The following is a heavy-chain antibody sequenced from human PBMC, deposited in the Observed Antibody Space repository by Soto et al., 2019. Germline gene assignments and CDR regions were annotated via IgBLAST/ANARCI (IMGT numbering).Heavy chain of an antibody. CDR2: IYTSGGT. CDR3: ARDQVWFWSGGGYYYGMDV. CDR1: GGSISSYY. V-gene: IGHV4-4*07. Sequence: QVQLQESGPGLVKPSETLSLTCTVSGGSISSYYWSWIRQPAGKGLEWIGRIYTSGGTNYNPSLKSRVTMSVDTSKNQFSLKLSSVTAADTAVYYCARDQVWFWSGGGYYYGMDVWGQGTTVTVSS. D-gene: IGHD3-3*01. J-gene: IGHJ6*02.